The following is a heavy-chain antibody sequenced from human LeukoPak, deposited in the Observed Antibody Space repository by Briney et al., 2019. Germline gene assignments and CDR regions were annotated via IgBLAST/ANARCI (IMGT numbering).Heavy chain of an antibody. J-gene: IGHJ5*02. CDR1: GYTFTSYD. D-gene: IGHD3-9*01. Sequence: GASVKVSCKASGYTFTSYDINWVRQATGQGLEWMGWMNPNSGNTGYAQKLQGRVTMTTDTSTSTAYMELRSLRSDDTAVYYCARRNDILTGLGWFDPWGQGTLVTVSS. CDR3: ARRNDILTGLGWFDP. V-gene: IGHV1-8*02. CDR2: MNPNSGNT.